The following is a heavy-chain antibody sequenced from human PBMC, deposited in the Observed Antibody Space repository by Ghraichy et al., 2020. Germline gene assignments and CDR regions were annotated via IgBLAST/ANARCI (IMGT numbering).Heavy chain of an antibody. V-gene: IGHV4-39*01. CDR3: ARRQGCSGGSCYSYYMDV. CDR1: GGSISSSDYY. J-gene: IGHJ6*03. Sequence: SETLSLTCTVSGGSISSSDYYWGWIRQPPGKGLEWIGSIYYSGTTYYKSSLKSRVTISVDTSKNQFSLKLSSVTAADTAVYYCARRQGCSGGSCYSYYMDVWGNGTTVTVSS. D-gene: IGHD2-15*01. CDR2: IYYSGTT.